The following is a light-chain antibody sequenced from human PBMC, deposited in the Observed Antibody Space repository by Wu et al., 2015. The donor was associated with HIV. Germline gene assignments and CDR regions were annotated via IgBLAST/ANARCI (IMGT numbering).Light chain of an antibody. CDR2: GAS. J-gene: IGKJ4*01. CDR1: QSVSSN. V-gene: IGKV3D-15*03. CDR3: QQYNNWPLLT. Sequence: EIVMTQSPATLSVSPGERATLSCRASQSVSSNLAWYQQKPGQAPRLLIYGASIRATGIPARFSGSGSGTEFTLTISILQSEDFAVYYCQQYNNWPLLTFGGGTKVEIK.